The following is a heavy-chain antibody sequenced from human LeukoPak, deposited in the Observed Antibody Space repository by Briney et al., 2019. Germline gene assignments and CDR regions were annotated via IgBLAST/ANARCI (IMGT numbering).Heavy chain of an antibody. CDR2: INHSGST. CDR3: ARFYSNYAEDFDY. J-gene: IGHJ4*02. CDR1: GASFSGYY. V-gene: IGHV4-34*01. Sequence: PSETLTLTCAVYGASFSGYYWSWLRHPPGKGLERIGEINHSGSTNYNPSLKSRVTISVDTSKNQFSLKLSSVTAADTAVYYCARFYSNYAEDFDYWGQGTLVTVSS. D-gene: IGHD4-11*01.